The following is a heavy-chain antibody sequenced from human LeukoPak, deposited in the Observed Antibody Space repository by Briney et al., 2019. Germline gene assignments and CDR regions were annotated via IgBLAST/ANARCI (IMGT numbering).Heavy chain of an antibody. CDR1: GGSISSGGYY. CDR3: ARDADSSGYQYYYYYYMDV. CDR2: IYYSGST. D-gene: IGHD3-22*01. J-gene: IGHJ6*03. Sequence: SETLSLTCTVSGGSISSGGYYWSWIRQHPGKGLEWIGYIYYSGSTYYNPSLKSRVTMSVDTSKNQFSLKLSSVTAADTAVYYCARDADSSGYQYYYYYYMDVWGKGTTVTVSS. V-gene: IGHV4-31*03.